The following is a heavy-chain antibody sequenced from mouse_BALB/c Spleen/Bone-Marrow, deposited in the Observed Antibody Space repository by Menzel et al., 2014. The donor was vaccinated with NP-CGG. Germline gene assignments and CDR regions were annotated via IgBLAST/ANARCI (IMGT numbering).Heavy chain of an antibody. V-gene: IGHV4-1*02. CDR1: GFDFSRYW. J-gene: IGHJ2*01. Sequence: VQLQQSGGGLVPPGGSLKLSCAASGFDFSRYWMSWVRQAPGKGLEWIGEINPDSSTINYTPSLKDKFIISRDNAKNTLYLRLNKVRSEDTALYYCARLDYYFNLNYWRQGTTFTFSS. D-gene: IGHD1-1*01. CDR2: INPDSSTI. CDR3: ARLDYYFNLNY.